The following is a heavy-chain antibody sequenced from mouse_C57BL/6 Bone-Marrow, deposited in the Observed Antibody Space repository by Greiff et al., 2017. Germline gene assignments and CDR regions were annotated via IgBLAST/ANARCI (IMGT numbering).Heavy chain of an antibody. CDR3: ARWLRLNYFDY. J-gene: IGHJ2*01. CDR1: GYTFTDYY. CDR2: IYPGSGNT. Sequence: QVQLQQSGAELVRPGASVKLSCKASGYTFTDYYINWVKQRPGQGLEWIARIYPGSGNTYYNEKFKGKATLTAEKSSSTAYMQLSSLTSEDSAVYFCARWLRLNYFDYWGQGTTLTVSS. D-gene: IGHD2-2*01. V-gene: IGHV1-76*01.